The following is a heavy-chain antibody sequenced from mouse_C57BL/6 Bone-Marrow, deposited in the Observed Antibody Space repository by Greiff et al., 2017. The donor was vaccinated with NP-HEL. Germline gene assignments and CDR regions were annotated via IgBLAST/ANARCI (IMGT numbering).Heavy chain of an antibody. CDR1: GFTFSDYG. CDR3: ARQFHYYAMDY. J-gene: IGHJ4*01. Sequence: DVHLVESGGGLVQPGGSLKLSCAASGFTFSDYGMAWVRQAPRKGPEWVAFISNLAYSIYYADTVTGRFTISRENAKNTLYLEMSSLRSEDTAMYYCARQFHYYAMDYWGQGTSVTVSS. CDR2: ISNLAYSI. V-gene: IGHV5-15*01.